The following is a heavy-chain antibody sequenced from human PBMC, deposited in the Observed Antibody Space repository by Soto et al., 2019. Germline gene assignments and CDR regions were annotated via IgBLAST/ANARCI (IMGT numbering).Heavy chain of an antibody. Sequence: QVQLVESGGGVVQPGRSLRLSCAASGFSFSSCAMHWVRQPPGKGLEWVAVITYDGNTIHYADSVKGRFTISRDNSKNTLYLQMNSLRAEDTAVYYCAAELGNSGYDGHDYWGQGTLVTMSS. CDR2: ITYDGNTI. V-gene: IGHV3-30-3*01. CDR3: AAELGNSGYDGHDY. CDR1: GFSFSSCA. J-gene: IGHJ4*02. D-gene: IGHD5-12*01.